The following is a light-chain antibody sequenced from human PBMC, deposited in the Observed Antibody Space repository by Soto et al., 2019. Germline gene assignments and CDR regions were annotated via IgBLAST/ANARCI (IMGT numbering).Light chain of an antibody. J-gene: IGLJ1*01. CDR1: SSDVGGYNY. Sequence: QSALTQPASLSGSPGQSITISCTGTSSDVGGYNYVSWYQQHPGKAPKLMIYDVRNRPSGVSNRFSGSKSGNTASLTISGLQAEDEADYYCNSYRASSTTHYVFGTGTKVTVL. CDR2: DVR. CDR3: NSYRASSTTHYV. V-gene: IGLV2-14*03.